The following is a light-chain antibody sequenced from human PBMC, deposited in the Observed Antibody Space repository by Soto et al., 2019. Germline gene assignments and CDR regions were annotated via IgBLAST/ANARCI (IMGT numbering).Light chain of an antibody. Sequence: QSALTQTASVSGSPGQSITISCTGTSSDVGGYKHVSWYQQHPGKAPKLMIYEVSNRPSGISIRFSGSKSGNTASLTISGLQAEDEADYYCCSHTSSNTLVFGTGTNVTVL. CDR3: CSHTSSNTLV. CDR1: SSDVGGYKH. V-gene: IGLV2-14*01. CDR2: EVS. J-gene: IGLJ1*01.